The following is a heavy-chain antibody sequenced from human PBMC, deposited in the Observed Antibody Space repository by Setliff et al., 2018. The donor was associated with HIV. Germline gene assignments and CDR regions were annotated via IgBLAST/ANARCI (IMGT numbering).Heavy chain of an antibody. CDR1: GGSFRSSRYY. V-gene: IGHV4-39*01. D-gene: IGHD3-10*01. CDR3: ARPALGIGGGSRFDN. Sequence: NLSLTCTVSGGSFRSSRYYWGWIRQPPGKGLEWIGNIHYGGFFWYSPSLKSRVTISVDTSKNQFSLKLSSVTAADTAVYYCARPALGIGGGSRFDNWGQGTQVPVSS. J-gene: IGHJ4*02. CDR2: IHYGGFF.